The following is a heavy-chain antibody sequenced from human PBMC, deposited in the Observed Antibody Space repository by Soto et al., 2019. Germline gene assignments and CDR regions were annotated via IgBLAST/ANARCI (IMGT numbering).Heavy chain of an antibody. CDR1: GGSFSGYY. Sequence: SETLSLTCAVYGGSFSGYYWSWIRQPPGKGLEWMGEINHSGSTNYNPSLKSRVTISVDTSKNQFSLKLSSVTAADTAVYYCARGGVRGDYWGQGTLVTVSS. J-gene: IGHJ4*02. V-gene: IGHV4-34*01. D-gene: IGHD3-10*01. CDR2: INHSGST. CDR3: ARGGVRGDY.